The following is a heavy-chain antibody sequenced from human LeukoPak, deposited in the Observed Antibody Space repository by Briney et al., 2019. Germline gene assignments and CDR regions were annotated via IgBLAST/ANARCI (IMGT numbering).Heavy chain of an antibody. D-gene: IGHD2-2*01. CDR1: GFTFSSYA. CDR3: AKDGPQSEYQPLGSFDY. V-gene: IGHV3-23*01. CDR2: ISASGGSI. J-gene: IGHJ4*02. Sequence: GGSLRLSCAASGFTFSSYAMSWVRQAPGKGLEWVSGISASGGSIYYADSVKGRFTISRDNSKNTLYLQMNSLRAEDTALYYCAKDGPQSEYQPLGSFDYWGQGTLVTVSS.